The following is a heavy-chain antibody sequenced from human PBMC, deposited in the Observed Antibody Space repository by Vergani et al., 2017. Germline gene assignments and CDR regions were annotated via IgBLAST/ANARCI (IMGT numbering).Heavy chain of an antibody. V-gene: IGHV3-66*02. CDR1: GFTVSSNY. D-gene: IGHD2-15*01. CDR3: ARDFKGYCSGGSCYPDY. J-gene: IGHJ4*02. Sequence: EVQLVESGGGLVQPGGSLRLSCAASGFTVSSNYMSWVRQAPGKGLEWVSVIYSGGSTYYADSVKGRFTISRDNSKNTLYLQMNSLRAEDTAVYYCARDFKGYCSGGSCYPDYWGQGTLVTVSS. CDR2: IYSGGST.